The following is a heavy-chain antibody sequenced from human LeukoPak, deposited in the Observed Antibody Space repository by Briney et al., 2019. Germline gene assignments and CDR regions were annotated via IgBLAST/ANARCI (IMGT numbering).Heavy chain of an antibody. CDR2: INTDGSSI. CDR1: GFTFSTYW. CDR3: AKGVDYCSGGSCPADY. J-gene: IGHJ4*02. D-gene: IGHD2-15*01. Sequence: GGSLRLSCAASGFTFSTYWMHWVRQAPGKGLVWVSRINTDGSSISYADSVKGRFTISRDNSKNTLFLQMNSLRAEDTAVYYCAKGVDYCSGGSCPADYWGPGTLVTVSS. V-gene: IGHV3-74*01.